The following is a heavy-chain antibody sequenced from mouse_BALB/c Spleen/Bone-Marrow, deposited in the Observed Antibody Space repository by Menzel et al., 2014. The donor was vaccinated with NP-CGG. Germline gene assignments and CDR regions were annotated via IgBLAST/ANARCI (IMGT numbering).Heavy chain of an antibody. D-gene: IGHD2-1*01. Sequence: QVQLKHSGAELARPGTSVKLSCKASGYTFTDYYINWVKQRTGQGLEWIGEIYPGSGNTYYNEKFKGKATLTADKSSSIVNIHLSSLTSEDSAVYFCARDHYGNYEGFDYWGQGTLVTVSA. CDR2: IYPGSGNT. CDR1: GYTFTDYY. CDR3: ARDHYGNYEGFDY. J-gene: IGHJ3*01. V-gene: IGHV1-77*01.